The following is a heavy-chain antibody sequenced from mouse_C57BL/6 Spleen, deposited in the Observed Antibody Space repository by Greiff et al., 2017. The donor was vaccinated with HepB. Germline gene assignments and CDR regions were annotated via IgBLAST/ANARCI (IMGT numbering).Heavy chain of an antibody. V-gene: IGHV1-22*01. CDR3: AREGIYYDYDDYAMDY. Sequence: VQLQESGPELVKPGASVKMSCKASGYTFTDYNMHWVKQSHGKSLEWIGYINPNNGGTSYNQKFKGKATLTVNKSSSTAYMELRSLTSEDSAVYYCAREGIYYDYDDYAMDYWGQGTSVTVSS. CDR2: INPNNGGT. J-gene: IGHJ4*01. D-gene: IGHD2-4*01. CDR1: GYTFTDYN.